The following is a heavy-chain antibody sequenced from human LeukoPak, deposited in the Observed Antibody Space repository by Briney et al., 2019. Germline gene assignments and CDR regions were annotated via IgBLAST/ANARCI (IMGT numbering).Heavy chain of an antibody. Sequence: PSETLPLTCTVSGGSISSYYWSWIRQPAGKGLEWIGRIYTSGSTNYNPSLKSRVTMSVDTSKNQFSLKLSSVTAADTAVYYCARGGVPRIEGGDFWSGYHRDYMDVWGKGTTVTVSS. V-gene: IGHV4-4*07. CDR2: IYTSGST. J-gene: IGHJ6*03. CDR3: ARGGVPRIEGGDFWSGYHRDYMDV. D-gene: IGHD3-3*01. CDR1: GGSISSYY.